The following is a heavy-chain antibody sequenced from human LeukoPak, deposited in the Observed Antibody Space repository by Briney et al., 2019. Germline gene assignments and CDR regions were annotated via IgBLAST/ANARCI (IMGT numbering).Heavy chain of an antibody. CDR3: ARFDYYDSSGYPLDY. Sequence: ASVKVSCKASGYTFTGHFMHWVRQAPGQGLEWMGWINPNSGGTNYAQKFQGRVTMTRDTSMSTAYMEVSRLRSDDTAVYYCARFDYYDSSGYPLDYWGQGTLVTVSS. V-gene: IGHV1-2*02. CDR2: INPNSGGT. D-gene: IGHD3-22*01. CDR1: GYTFTGHF. J-gene: IGHJ4*02.